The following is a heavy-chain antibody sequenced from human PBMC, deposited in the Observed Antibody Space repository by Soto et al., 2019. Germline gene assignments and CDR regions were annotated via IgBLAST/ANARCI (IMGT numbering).Heavy chain of an antibody. Sequence: QVQLQESGPGLVRPSQTLSLTCTVSGGSISTDHYHWTWIRQTPGKVLEWIGYIHYSGSIHFNPSLQIRVSMSVDTSKNLFSLKLSSVTAADTAVYFCAREDDGGDRDYYGLDVWGQGTTVTVSS. D-gene: IGHD2-21*02. CDR2: IHYSGSI. CDR3: AREDDGGDRDYYGLDV. J-gene: IGHJ6*02. V-gene: IGHV4-30-4*01. CDR1: GGSISTDHYH.